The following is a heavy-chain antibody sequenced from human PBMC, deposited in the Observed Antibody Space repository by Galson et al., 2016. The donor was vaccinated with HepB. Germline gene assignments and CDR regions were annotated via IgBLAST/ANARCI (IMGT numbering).Heavy chain of an antibody. J-gene: IGHJ4*02. V-gene: IGHV4-61*02. CDR3: AASFSSSSSFDY. CDR2: IYASGST. Sequence: LSLTCTVSGGSISSGSYYWSWIRQPAGKGLEWIGRIYASGSTNYNPSLRRQVTISVDTSKHHFSLKLSYVTATDTAVYYCAASFSSSSSFDYWGQGTLVTVSS. D-gene: IGHD6-6*01. CDR1: GGSISSGSYY.